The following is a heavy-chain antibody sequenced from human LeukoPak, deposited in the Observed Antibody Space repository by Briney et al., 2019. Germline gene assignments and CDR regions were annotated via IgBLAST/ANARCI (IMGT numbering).Heavy chain of an antibody. V-gene: IGHV4-34*01. CDR2: INHSGST. Sequence: PSETLSLTCAVYGGSFSGYYWSWIRQPPGKGLEWIGEINHSGSTNYNPHLKNRVTIAVDTSKNQFSLKLSSVTAADTAVYYCARYYYDSGGYYPRPQYYFDYWGQGTLVTVSS. CDR3: ARYYYDSGGYYPRPQYYFDY. J-gene: IGHJ4*02. D-gene: IGHD3-22*01. CDR1: GGSFSGYY.